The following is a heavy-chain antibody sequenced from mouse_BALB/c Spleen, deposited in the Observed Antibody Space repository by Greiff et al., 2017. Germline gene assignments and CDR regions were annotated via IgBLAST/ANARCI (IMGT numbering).Heavy chain of an antibody. J-gene: IGHJ3*01. CDR1: EYAFPSHD. CDR2: INSDGGST. Sequence: EVQGVESGGGLVQPGESLKLSCESNEYAFPSHDMSWVRKTPEKRLEWVAAINSDGGSTYYPDTMERRFIISRDNTKNTLYLQMSSLRSEDTALYYCARDEYGNDWFAYWGQGTLVTVSA. CDR3: ARDEYGNDWFAY. V-gene: IGHV5-2*01. D-gene: IGHD2-10*02.